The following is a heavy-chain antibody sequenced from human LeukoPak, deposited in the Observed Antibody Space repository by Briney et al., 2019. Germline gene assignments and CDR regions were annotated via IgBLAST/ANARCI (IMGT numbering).Heavy chain of an antibody. D-gene: IGHD6-13*01. Sequence: SQTLSLTCTVSGGSINFYYWSWIRQPAGKGLEWIGRIYSTGSTNYSPSLKSRVTMSVDKSKNQFSLNLSSVTAADTAVYYCARGIADPYSFDSWGQGTLVTVTS. CDR1: GGSINFYY. CDR3: ARGIADPYSFDS. CDR2: IYSTGST. V-gene: IGHV4-4*07. J-gene: IGHJ4*02.